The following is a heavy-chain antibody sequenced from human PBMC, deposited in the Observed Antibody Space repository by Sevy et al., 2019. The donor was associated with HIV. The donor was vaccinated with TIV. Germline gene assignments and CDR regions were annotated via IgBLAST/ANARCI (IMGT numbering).Heavy chain of an antibody. D-gene: IGHD2-21*01. CDR2: IQYDGSNK. V-gene: IGHV3-30*02. CDR3: VKEGGGEGGDH. CDR1: GFSYSSYG. J-gene: IGHJ4*02. Sequence: GESLKISCAASGFSYSSYGMHWVRQAPGKGLEWVAYIQYDGSNKDYAASVKGRFTISRDNSKNTLDLQMNSLRVEDTAVYYCVKEGGGEGGDHWGQGTLVTVSS.